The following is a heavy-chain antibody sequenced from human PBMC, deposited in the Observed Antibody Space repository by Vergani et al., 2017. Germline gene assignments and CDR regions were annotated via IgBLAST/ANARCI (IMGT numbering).Heavy chain of an antibody. J-gene: IGHJ4*02. V-gene: IGHV3-30*18. Sequence: QVHLVESGGGVVQPGRSLTLSCVASGFSFRGHGMHWVRQAPGQGLEWVAMISYDGDRRDYGDFAKGRFTISRDSSKTVYLQMNSLRVEDTAMYFCAKDLAYGTGWPHFDSRGQGTLVTVSS. D-gene: IGHD2-8*02. CDR1: GFSFRGHG. CDR3: AKDLAYGTGWPHFDS. CDR2: ISYDGDRR.